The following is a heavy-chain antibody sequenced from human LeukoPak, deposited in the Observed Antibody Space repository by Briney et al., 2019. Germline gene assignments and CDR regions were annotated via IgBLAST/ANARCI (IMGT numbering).Heavy chain of an antibody. Sequence: GGSLRLSCVASGFTFSSYGMHWVRQAPGKGLEWVTFIRYDGSNKYYADSVKGRFTISRDNSKNTLYLQMNSLRAEDTAVYYCAKAGDGYNLFDYWGQGTLVTVSS. CDR3: AKAGDGYNLFDY. CDR2: IRYDGSNK. D-gene: IGHD5-24*01. CDR1: GFTFSSYG. J-gene: IGHJ4*02. V-gene: IGHV3-30*02.